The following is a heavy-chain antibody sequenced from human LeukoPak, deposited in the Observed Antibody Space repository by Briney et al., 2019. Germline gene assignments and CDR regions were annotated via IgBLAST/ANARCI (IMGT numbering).Heavy chain of an antibody. Sequence: SQTLSLTCTVSGGSISSYYWSWIRQPPGKGLEWIGYIYYSGSTNYNPSLKSRVTISVDTSKNQFSLKLSSVTAADTAVYYCARSPNYYDRSGYYFVDYWGQGTLVTVSS. D-gene: IGHD3-22*01. J-gene: IGHJ4*02. CDR2: IYYSGST. CDR1: GGSISSYY. V-gene: IGHV4-59*01. CDR3: ARSPNYYDRSGYYFVDY.